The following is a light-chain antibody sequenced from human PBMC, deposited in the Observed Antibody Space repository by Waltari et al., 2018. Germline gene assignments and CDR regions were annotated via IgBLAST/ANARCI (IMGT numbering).Light chain of an antibody. V-gene: IGLV3-1*01. Sequence: SYEVTQPPSVSVSPGQTDSLTCSGDKLGHKYASWYQQKRGQSPVMVIYQDIKRPSGIPERFSGSHSGNTATLTISGTQAMDEADYYCQTWDSSTAYWVFGGGTKLTVL. J-gene: IGLJ3*02. CDR3: QTWDSSTAYWV. CDR1: KLGHKY. CDR2: QDI.